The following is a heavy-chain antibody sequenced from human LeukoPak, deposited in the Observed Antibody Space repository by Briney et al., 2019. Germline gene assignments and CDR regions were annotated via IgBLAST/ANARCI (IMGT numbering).Heavy chain of an antibody. D-gene: IGHD3-22*01. CDR2: ISGNNGNT. V-gene: IGHV1-18*01. J-gene: IGHJ4*02. CDR3: ARDTDYDTSGANYRFFEY. CDR1: GYTFNTFG. Sequence: ASVNLSCKASGYTFNTFGISWVRLAPGQGLEWMGWISGNNGNTKYAQKLQGRVTMTTDTSTSTAYMELRSLRSDDTAVYYCARDTDYDTSGANYRFFEYWGQG.